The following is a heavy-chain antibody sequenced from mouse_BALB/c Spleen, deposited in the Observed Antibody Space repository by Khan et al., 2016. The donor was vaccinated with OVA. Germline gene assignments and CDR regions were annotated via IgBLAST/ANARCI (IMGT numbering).Heavy chain of an antibody. CDR1: GFNIKDTH. CDR2: IDPANDNS. Sequence: VQLQQSGAELVKPGASVKLSCTASGFNIKDTHMHWVKQRLEQGLEWIGRIDPANDNSKYDPRFQGKATITAVKSSNTAYLHLSSLTSEDTAVYYCAPARTGDYYDYWGQGTTLTVSS. J-gene: IGHJ2*01. D-gene: IGHD3-1*01. CDR3: APARTGDYYDY. V-gene: IGHV14-3*02.